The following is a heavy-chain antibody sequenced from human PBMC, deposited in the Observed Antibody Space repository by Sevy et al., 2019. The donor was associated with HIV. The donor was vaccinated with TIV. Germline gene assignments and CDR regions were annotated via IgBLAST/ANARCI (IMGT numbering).Heavy chain of an antibody. CDR1: GGSISSSSYY. CDR2: IYYSGST. Sequence: SETLSLTCTVSGGSISSSSYYRGWIRQPPGKGLEWIGSIYYSGSTYYNPSLKSRVTISVDTSKNQFSLKLSSVTAADTAVYYCVSNDPGGSSPFDYWGQGTLVTVSS. CDR3: VSNDPGGSSPFDY. J-gene: IGHJ4*02. V-gene: IGHV4-39*01. D-gene: IGHD6-6*01.